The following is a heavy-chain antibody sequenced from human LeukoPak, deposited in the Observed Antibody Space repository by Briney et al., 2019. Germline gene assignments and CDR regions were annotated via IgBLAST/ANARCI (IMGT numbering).Heavy chain of an antibody. Sequence: GGSLRLSCAASGFTFSSYGMHWVRQAPGKGLEWVAFIRYDGSNKYYADSVKGRFTISRDNSKNTLYLQMNSLRAEDTAVYYCAKDPNAYYWFDPWGQGTLVTVSS. V-gene: IGHV3-30*02. CDR1: GFTFSSYG. D-gene: IGHD1-1*01. J-gene: IGHJ5*02. CDR2: IRYDGSNK. CDR3: AKDPNAYYWFDP.